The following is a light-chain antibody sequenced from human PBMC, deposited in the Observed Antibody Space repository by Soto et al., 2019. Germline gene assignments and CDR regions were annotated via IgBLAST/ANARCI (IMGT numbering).Light chain of an antibody. V-gene: IGKV3-20*01. CDR1: QSVFSNY. J-gene: IGKJ1*01. CDR2: DAS. Sequence: EIVVTKSPCALSLSQGERATLSCRASQSVFSNYLAWYQQNPGQAPRILIHDASSRATGIPDRFSGSGSGTDFTLTISRLEPEDFAVYYCQQYGSSRWTFGQGTKVDIK. CDR3: QQYGSSRWT.